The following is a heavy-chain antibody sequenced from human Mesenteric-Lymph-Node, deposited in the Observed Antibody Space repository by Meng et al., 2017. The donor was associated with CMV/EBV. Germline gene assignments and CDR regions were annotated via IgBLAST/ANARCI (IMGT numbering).Heavy chain of an antibody. J-gene: IGHJ4*02. CDR3: AKDVAGATGGEGY. V-gene: IGHV3-23*01. D-gene: IGHD7-27*01. CDR2: SSGSGGSA. Sequence: SWVRQPPGKGLEGVSASSGSGGSAFYADSVKGRFTISRDNSKNTLLLQMNSLRVEDTAVYYCAKDVAGATGGEGYWGQGALVTVSS.